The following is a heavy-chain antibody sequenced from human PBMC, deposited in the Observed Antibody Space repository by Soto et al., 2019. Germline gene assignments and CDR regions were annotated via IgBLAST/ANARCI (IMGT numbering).Heavy chain of an antibody. J-gene: IGHJ4*02. CDR3: AESMGGSGTYVS. D-gene: IGHD3-10*01. CDR2: ISNYNGIT. V-gene: IGHV1-18*01. CDR1: GYIFTSYG. Sequence: QVELVQSGAEVKKPGASVKVSCKASGYIFTSYGISWVRQAPGEGLEWMGWISNYNGITNYAQKVQGRVTLPTDRSTSTAYMELRSLRSDDTAVYYCAESMGGSGTYVSWGQGTLVTVSS.